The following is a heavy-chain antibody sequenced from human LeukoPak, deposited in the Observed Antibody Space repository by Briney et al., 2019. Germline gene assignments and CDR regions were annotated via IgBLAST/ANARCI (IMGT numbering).Heavy chain of an antibody. CDR1: GFTFSSYW. CDR2: IKQDGSEK. CDR3: AREAEGYLNIWVAVAGTEGSYFDY. D-gene: IGHD6-19*01. Sequence: PGGSLRLSCAASGFTFSSYWMSWVRQAPGKGLEWVANIKQDGSEKYYVDSVKGRFTISRDNAKNSLYLQMNSLRAEDTAVYYCAREAEGYLNIWVAVAGTEGSYFDYWGQGTLVTVSS. V-gene: IGHV3-7*01. J-gene: IGHJ4*02.